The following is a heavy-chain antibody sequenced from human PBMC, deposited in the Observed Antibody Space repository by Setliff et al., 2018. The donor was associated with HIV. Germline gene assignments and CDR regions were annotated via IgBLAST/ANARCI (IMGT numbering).Heavy chain of an antibody. D-gene: IGHD2-21*01. CDR3: TLKHT. V-gene: IGHV3-15*01. CDR1: ALTFSNAW. Sequence: GGSLRLSCAASALTFSNAWMSWVRQAPGKGLEWVGRIKSKIDGGTTDYTAPVKGRFTISRDDSKTTVYLQMNSLKTVDTAVYYCTLKHTWGQGTLVTVSS. CDR2: IKSKIDGGTT. J-gene: IGHJ5*02.